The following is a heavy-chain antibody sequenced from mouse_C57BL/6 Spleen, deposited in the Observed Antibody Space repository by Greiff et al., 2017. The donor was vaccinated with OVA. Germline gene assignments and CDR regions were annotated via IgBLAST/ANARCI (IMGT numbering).Heavy chain of an antibody. CDR2: INPGSGGT. D-gene: IGHD2-4*01. V-gene: IGHV1-54*01. CDR1: GYAFTNYL. Sequence: QVQLQQSGAELVRPGTSVKVSCKASGYAFTNYLIEWVKQRPGQGLEWIGVINPGSGGTNYNEKFKGKATLTADKSSSTAYMQLSSLTSEDSAVYVCARPSYDYDWFAYWGQGTLVTVSA. CDR3: ARPSYDYDWFAY. J-gene: IGHJ3*01.